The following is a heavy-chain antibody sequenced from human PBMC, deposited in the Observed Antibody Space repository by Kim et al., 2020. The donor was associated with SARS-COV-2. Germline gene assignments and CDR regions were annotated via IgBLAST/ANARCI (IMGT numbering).Heavy chain of an antibody. CDR1: GGSISSSSYY. J-gene: IGHJ4*02. CDR3: ARQQLGPIFGVVIDDY. D-gene: IGHD3-3*01. CDR2: IYYSGST. Sequence: SETLSLTCTVSGGSISSSSYYWGWIRQPPGKGLEWIGSIYYSGSTYYNPSLKSRVTISVDTSKNQFSLKLSSVTAADTAVYYCARQQLGPIFGVVIDDYWGQGTLVTVSS. V-gene: IGHV4-39*01.